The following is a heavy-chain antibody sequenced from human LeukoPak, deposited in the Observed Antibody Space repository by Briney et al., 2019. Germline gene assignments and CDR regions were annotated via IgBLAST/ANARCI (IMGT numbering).Heavy chain of an antibody. D-gene: IGHD1-7*01. Sequence: GGSLRLSCAASGFTFSSYWMSWVRQAPGKGLEWVANIRQDGSEKYYVDSVKGRFTISRDNAKNSLYLQMNSLRAEDTAVYYCARDSGPGTTSPHYYGMDVWGQGTTVTVSS. CDR1: GFTFSSYW. CDR3: ARDSGPGTTSPHYYGMDV. CDR2: IRQDGSEK. V-gene: IGHV3-7*03. J-gene: IGHJ6*02.